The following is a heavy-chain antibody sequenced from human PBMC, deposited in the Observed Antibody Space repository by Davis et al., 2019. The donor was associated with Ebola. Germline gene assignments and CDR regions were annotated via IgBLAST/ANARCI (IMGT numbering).Heavy chain of an antibody. D-gene: IGHD2-15*01. J-gene: IGHJ2*01. CDR1: GFPVWDYG. Sequence: GESLKISCAVSGFPVWDYGLSWVRQAPGKGLEWVANMKPDGSDKNYVDSVKGRFTISRDNAENSLYLQMNSLRVEDTAVYYCARGDSRWSNWYFDLWGRGTLVTVSS. CDR3: ARGDSRWSNWYFDL. V-gene: IGHV3-7*03. CDR2: MKPDGSDK.